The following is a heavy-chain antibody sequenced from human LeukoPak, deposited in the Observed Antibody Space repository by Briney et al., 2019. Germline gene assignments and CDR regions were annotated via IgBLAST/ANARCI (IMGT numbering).Heavy chain of an antibody. CDR3: ARAPPSVDYFDY. CDR1: GGSISSSSYY. Sequence: SETLSLTCTVSGGSISSSSYYWGWIRQPPGKGLEWIGSIYYSGSTYYNPSLKSRVTISVDTSKNQFSLKLSSVTAADTAVYYCARAPPSVDYFDYWGQGTLVTVSS. J-gene: IGHJ4*02. V-gene: IGHV4-39*07. CDR2: IYYSGST.